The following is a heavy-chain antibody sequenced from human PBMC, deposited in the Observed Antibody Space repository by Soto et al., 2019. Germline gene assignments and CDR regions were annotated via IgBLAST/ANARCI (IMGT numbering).Heavy chain of an antibody. J-gene: IGHJ4*02. D-gene: IGHD5-18*01. CDR1: GGTFSSYA. Sequence: QVQLVQSGAEVKKPGSSVKVSCKASGGTFSSYAISWVRQAPGQGLEWMGGIIPIFGTANYAQKLQGRVTITADESTSTAYMELSSLRSEDTAVYYCASAWIGVRYSYEEGGPPGFDYWGQGTLVTVSS. V-gene: IGHV1-69*01. CDR2: IIPIFGTA. CDR3: ASAWIGVRYSYEEGGPPGFDY.